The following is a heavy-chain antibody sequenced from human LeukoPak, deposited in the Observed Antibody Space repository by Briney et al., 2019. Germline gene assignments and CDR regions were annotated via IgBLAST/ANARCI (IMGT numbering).Heavy chain of an antibody. CDR1: GYTFTSYA. CDR3: ARGDCSGGSCYFNRDYYYGMDV. Sequence: ASVKVSCKASGYTFTSYAMHWVRQAPGQRLEWMGWINAGNGNTKYSQKFQGRVTITRDTSASTAYMELSSLRSEDTAVYCCARGDCSGGSCYFNRDYYYGMDVWGKGTTVTVSS. CDR2: INAGNGNT. V-gene: IGHV1-3*01. D-gene: IGHD2-15*01. J-gene: IGHJ6*04.